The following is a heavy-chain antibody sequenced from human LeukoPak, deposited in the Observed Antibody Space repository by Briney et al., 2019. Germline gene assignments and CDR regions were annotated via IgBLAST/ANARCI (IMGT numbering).Heavy chain of an antibody. V-gene: IGHV4-4*07. CDR1: GASIRHYY. Sequence: SETLSLTCNVSGASIRHYYWSWIRQPAGKGLEWIGRIVPSGSTDYNPSLKSRVTMSADTSKSQFSLKLNSVTAADTAVYYCAKEGAAPGPDFDYWGQGTLVIVSS. D-gene: IGHD6-13*01. J-gene: IGHJ4*02. CDR2: IVPSGST. CDR3: AKEGAAPGPDFDY.